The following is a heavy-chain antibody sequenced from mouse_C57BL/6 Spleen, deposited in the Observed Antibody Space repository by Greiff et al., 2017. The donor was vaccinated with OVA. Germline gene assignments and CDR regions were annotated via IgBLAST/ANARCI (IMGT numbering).Heavy chain of an antibody. J-gene: IGHJ4*01. CDR2: IRSKSNNYAT. CDR1: GFSFNTYA. CDR3: VRHRDYYYYAMDY. V-gene: IGHV10-1*01. Sequence: EVKLVESGGGLVQPKGSLKLSCAASGFSFNTYAMNWVRQAPGKGLEWVARIRSKSNNYATYYSDSVKDRFTISRDDSESMLYLQMNNLKTEDTAMYYCVRHRDYYYYAMDYWGQGTSVTVSS. D-gene: IGHD1-1*01.